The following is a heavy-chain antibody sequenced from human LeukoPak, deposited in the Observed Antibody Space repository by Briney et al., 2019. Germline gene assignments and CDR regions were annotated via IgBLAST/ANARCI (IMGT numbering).Heavy chain of an antibody. J-gene: IGHJ4*02. D-gene: IGHD3-10*01. CDR1: GGSFSGYY. V-gene: IGHV4-34*01. Sequence: SDTLSLNCAVYGGSFSGYYWSWNRQPPGKGPEWIGEINHSGSTNYNPSLKSRVTISVDTSKNQFSLRLSSVPAADTAVYYCARDRYYGSGSYYNPRRGYFDYWGQGTLVTVSS. CDR3: ARDRYYGSGSYYNPRRGYFDY. CDR2: INHSGST.